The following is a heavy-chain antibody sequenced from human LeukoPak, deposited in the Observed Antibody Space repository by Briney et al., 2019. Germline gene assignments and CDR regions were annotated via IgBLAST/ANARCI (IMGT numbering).Heavy chain of an antibody. CDR2: ISGSGGST. CDR1: GFTFSSYA. D-gene: IGHD4-17*01. J-gene: IGHJ3*02. CDR3: AKDLKSTVSVSAFDI. V-gene: IGHV3-23*01. Sequence: GGSLRLSCAASGFTFSSYAMSWVRQAPGKGLEWVSAISGSGGSTYYADSVKGRFTISRDNSKNTLYLQMISLRAEDTAVYYCAKDLKSTVSVSAFDIWGQGTMVTVSS.